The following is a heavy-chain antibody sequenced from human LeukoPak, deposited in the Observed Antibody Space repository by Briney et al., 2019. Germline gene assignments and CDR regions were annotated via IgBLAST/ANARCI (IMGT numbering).Heavy chain of an antibody. CDR1: GYTFTGYY. J-gene: IGHJ4*02. CDR2: IIPIFGTA. Sequence: SVKVSCKASGYTFTGYYMHWVRQAPGQGLEWMGGIIPIFGTANYAQKFQGRVTITTDESTSTAYMELSSLRSEDTAVYYCARAVTSSPQTEYYFDYWGQGTLVTVSS. V-gene: IGHV1-69*05. D-gene: IGHD2-2*01. CDR3: ARAVTSSPQTEYYFDY.